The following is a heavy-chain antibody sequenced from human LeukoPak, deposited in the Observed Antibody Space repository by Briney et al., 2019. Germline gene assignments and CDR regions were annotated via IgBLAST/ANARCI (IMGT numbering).Heavy chain of an antibody. V-gene: IGHV3-21*01. Sequence: GGSLRLSCAASGFTFSSYSMNWVRQAPGKGLEWVSSISSSSSYIYYADSVKGRFTISRDNAKNSLYLQMNSLRAEDTAVYYCAGDSSGWYGRIDYWGQGTLVTVSS. J-gene: IGHJ4*02. CDR3: AGDSSGWYGRIDY. CDR2: ISSSSSYI. D-gene: IGHD6-19*01. CDR1: GFTFSSYS.